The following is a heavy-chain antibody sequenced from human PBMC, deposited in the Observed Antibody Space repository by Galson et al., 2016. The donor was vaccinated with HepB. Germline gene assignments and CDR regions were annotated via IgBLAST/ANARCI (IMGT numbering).Heavy chain of an antibody. V-gene: IGHV4-39*01. CDR3: ARHGHIAISVPDL. Sequence: LVKPTQTLTLTCTFSGFSLTTSGVGVGWIRQSPGKGLEWIGFIFYDGTSIYNPSLRSRVSMSVETSKNQFYLRLSSVTAADTAVYYCARHGHIAISVPDLWGQGTLVTVSS. CDR2: IFYDGTS. CDR1: GFSLTTSGVG. D-gene: IGHD2-21*01. J-gene: IGHJ5*02.